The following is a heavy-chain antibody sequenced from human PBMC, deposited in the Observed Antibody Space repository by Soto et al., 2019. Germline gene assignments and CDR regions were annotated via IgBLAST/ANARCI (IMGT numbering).Heavy chain of an antibody. Sequence: NPSETLSLTCTVSGGSIRSGDYYWSWIRQPPGKGLEWIGYIYSSGTTFYNPSLQGRVSISVDTSRNQFSLKLSSVTAADTAVFFCVRDSGTGYYPSAWGQGTLVTVSS. CDR1: GGSIRSGDYY. CDR3: VRDSGTGYYPSA. J-gene: IGHJ5*02. V-gene: IGHV4-30-4*01. D-gene: IGHD3-9*01. CDR2: IYSSGTT.